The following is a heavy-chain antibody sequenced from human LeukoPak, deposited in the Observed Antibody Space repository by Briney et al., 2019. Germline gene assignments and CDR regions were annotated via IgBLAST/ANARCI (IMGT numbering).Heavy chain of an antibody. V-gene: IGHV4-4*02. CDR3: ASAILVAGFDY. Sequence: PSETLSLTCAVSGGSINTSNWWSWVRPPPGKGLEWIGEIYHSGSTNYNPSVKSRVTISVDKSKNQFSLKLKSVTAADTAVYYCASAILVAGFDYWGQGILVTVSS. CDR1: GGSINTSNW. CDR2: IYHSGST. D-gene: IGHD6-19*01. J-gene: IGHJ4*02.